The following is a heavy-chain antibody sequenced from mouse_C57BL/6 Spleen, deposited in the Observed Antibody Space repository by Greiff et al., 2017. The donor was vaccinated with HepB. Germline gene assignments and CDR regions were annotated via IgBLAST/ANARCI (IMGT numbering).Heavy chain of an antibody. J-gene: IGHJ2*01. V-gene: IGHV1-26*01. CDR3: ARYEDYYGSSYPGW. Sequence: EVQLQQSGPELVKPGASVKISCKASGYTFTDYYMNWVKQSHGKSLEWIGDINPNNGGTSYNQKFKGKATLTVDKPSSTAYMELRSLTSEDSAVYYCARYEDYYGSSYPGWWGQGTTLTVSS. CDR2: INPNNGGT. D-gene: IGHD1-1*01. CDR1: GYTFTDYY.